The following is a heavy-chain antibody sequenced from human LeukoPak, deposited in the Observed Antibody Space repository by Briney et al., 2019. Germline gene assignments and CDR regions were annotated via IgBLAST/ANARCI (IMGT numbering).Heavy chain of an antibody. CDR2: IYSGGST. CDR1: GFTLSSNY. Sequence: PGGSLRLSCAASGFTLSSNYMSWVRQAPGKGLEGVSVIYSGGSTYYADSVKGRFTISRDNSKNTLYLQMNSLRAEDTAVYYCARAVSVSGGDGYWGQGTLVTVSS. CDR3: ARAVSVSGGDGY. D-gene: IGHD2-21*02. J-gene: IGHJ4*02. V-gene: IGHV3-53*01.